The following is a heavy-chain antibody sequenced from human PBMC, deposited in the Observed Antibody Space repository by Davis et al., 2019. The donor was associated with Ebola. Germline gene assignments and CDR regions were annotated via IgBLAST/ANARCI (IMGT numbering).Heavy chain of an antibody. V-gene: IGHV1-8*02. CDR1: GYTFSSHD. D-gene: IGHD4-23*01. CDR3: ATESVDYGGNSGLIWFDP. J-gene: IGHJ5*02. CDR2: MNPNSGTT. Sequence: ASVKVSCKASGYTFSSHDINWVRQAAGQGLEWMGWMNPNSGTTGYAPRFQGRVSMTWDPSINTAYVEVSSLTSDDTAVYYCATESVDYGGNSGLIWFDPWGQGTLITVSS.